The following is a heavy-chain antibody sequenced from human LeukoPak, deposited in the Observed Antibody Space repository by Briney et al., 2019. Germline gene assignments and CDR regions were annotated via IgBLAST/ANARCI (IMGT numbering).Heavy chain of an antibody. J-gene: IGHJ4*02. V-gene: IGHV3-23*01. Sequence: GGSLRLSCAASGFTFSIYAMSWVRQAPGKGLQWVSGISGSGETAYYADSVKGRFTIFRDNSKNTLYLQMDSLRAEDTAVYYCAKDYDSSGYYILDYWGQGTLVTVSS. CDR3: AKDYDSSGYYILDY. D-gene: IGHD3-22*01. CDR1: GFTFSIYA. CDR2: ISGSGETA.